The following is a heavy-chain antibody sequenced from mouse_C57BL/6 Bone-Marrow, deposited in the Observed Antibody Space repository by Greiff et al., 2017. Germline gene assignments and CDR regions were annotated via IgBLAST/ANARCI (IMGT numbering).Heavy chain of an antibody. CDR3: ARYWWFAY. V-gene: IGHV1-85*01. J-gene: IGHJ3*01. D-gene: IGHD4-1*01. CDR1: GYTFTSYD. CDR2: IYPRDGST. Sequence: QVHVKQSGPELVKPGASVKLSCKASGYTFTSYDINWVKQRPGQGLEWIGWIYPRDGSTKYNEKFKGKATLTVDTSSSTAYMELHSLTSEDSAVYFCARYWWFAYWGQGTLVTVSA.